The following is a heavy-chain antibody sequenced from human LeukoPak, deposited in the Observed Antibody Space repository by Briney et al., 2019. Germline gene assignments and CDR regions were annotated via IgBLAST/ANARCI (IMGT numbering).Heavy chain of an antibody. Sequence: GRSLRLSCAASGFTFSSYAMHWVRQAPGKGLEWVAVISYDGSNKYYADSVKGRFTISRDNSKNTLYLQMNSLRAEDTAVYYCAREIPGPYWGQGTLVTVSS. CDR1: GFTFSSYA. J-gene: IGHJ4*02. CDR3: AREIPGPY. CDR2: ISYDGSNK. V-gene: IGHV3-30-3*01.